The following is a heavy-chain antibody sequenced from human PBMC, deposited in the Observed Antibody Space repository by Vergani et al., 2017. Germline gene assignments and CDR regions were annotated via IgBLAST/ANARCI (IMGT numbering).Heavy chain of an antibody. Sequence: QVQVVQSGAEVKKSGASVKVSCKTSGYTFSNYYMHWVRPAPGQGLEWMGIINPSGGHTNYAQKFQGRVTMTRDTSTSTVYMERSRLRCEDTAIYYCARGDYGMLTGYRYWGQGTLVTVSA. CDR1: GYTFSNYY. D-gene: IGHD3-9*01. CDR2: INPSGGHT. CDR3: ARGDYGMLTGYRY. V-gene: IGHV1-46*03. J-gene: IGHJ4*02.